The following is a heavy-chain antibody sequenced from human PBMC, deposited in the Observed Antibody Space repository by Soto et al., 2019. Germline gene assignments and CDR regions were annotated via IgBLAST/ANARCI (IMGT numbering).Heavy chain of an antibody. CDR1: GFSFSRYG. J-gene: IGHJ4*02. D-gene: IGHD4-17*01. V-gene: IGHV3-33*01. CDR3: ARDPGVTNYYFDY. Sequence: QVQLVESGGGVVQPGRSLRLSCVTSGFSFSRYGFHWIRQAPGKGLERVAVMWFDGSKQDYVDYVKGRFTISRDNSKNTLYLQMNSLRADDTAVYYCARDPGVTNYYFDYWGQGALVTVSS. CDR2: MWFDGSKQ.